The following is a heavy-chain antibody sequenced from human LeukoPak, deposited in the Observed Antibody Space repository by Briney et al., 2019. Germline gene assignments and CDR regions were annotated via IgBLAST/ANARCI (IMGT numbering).Heavy chain of an antibody. V-gene: IGHV4-39*07. Sequence: PSETLSLTCTVSGGSISSSSYYWGWIRQPPGKGLEWIGSIYYSGSTNYNPSLKSRVTISVDTSKNQFSLKLSSVTAADTAVYYCARGAYNWNYRDYFDYWGQGTLVTVSS. CDR1: GGSISSSSYY. CDR2: IYYSGST. J-gene: IGHJ4*02. D-gene: IGHD1-7*01. CDR3: ARGAYNWNYRDYFDY.